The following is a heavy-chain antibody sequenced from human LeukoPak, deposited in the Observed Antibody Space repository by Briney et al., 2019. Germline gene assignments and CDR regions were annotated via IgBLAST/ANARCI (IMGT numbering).Heavy chain of an antibody. Sequence: PGGSLRLSCAASGFTFINYAMNWVRQAPGKGLEWVSALSFSGLTTYYADSVRGRFTISRDNSKSTLYLQMNSLRAVDTALYYCARPTSGWYAGGFDYWGQGILVTVSS. CDR1: GFTFINYA. CDR3: ARPTSGWYAGGFDY. D-gene: IGHD6-19*01. CDR2: LSFSGLTT. V-gene: IGHV3-23*01. J-gene: IGHJ4*02.